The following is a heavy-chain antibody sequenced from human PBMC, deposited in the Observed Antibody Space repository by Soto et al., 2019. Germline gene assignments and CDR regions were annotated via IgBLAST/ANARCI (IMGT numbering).Heavy chain of an antibody. J-gene: IGHJ5*02. CDR3: AKSSIEYSASVYR. Sequence: EVQLLESGGGLVQPGGSLRLACAASGFYFNSYAMVWVRQAPGKGLEWVSVISARGGSSYFADSVKGRFSISRDKSKNVLSLEMNHLRAGDTATYFCAKSSIEYSASVYRWGQGTLVLVSS. D-gene: IGHD5-12*01. CDR1: GFYFNSYA. V-gene: IGHV3-23*01. CDR2: ISARGGSS.